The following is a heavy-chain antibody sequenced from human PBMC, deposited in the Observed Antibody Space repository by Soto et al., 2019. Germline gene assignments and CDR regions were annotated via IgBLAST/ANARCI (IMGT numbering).Heavy chain of an antibody. V-gene: IGHV3-33*01. CDR3: ARDRGYCSGGSCLYFDY. Sequence: PGGSLGLSCAASGFTFSSYGMHWVRQAPGKGLEWVAVIWYDGSNKYYADSVKGRFTISRDNSKNTLYLQMNSLRAEDTAVYYCARDRGYCSGGSCLYFDYWGQGSLVTVSS. J-gene: IGHJ4*02. D-gene: IGHD2-15*01. CDR2: IWYDGSNK. CDR1: GFTFSSYG.